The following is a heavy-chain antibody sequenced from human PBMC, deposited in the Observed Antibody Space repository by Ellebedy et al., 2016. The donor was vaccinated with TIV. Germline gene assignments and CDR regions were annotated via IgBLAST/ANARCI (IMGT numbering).Heavy chain of an antibody. V-gene: IGHV3-30*18. Sequence: GESLKISXAASGFTFSTYLMHWVRQAPGKGLEWVTLISDDGSKTYYTDSVKGRFTVSRDNSKNTLYLQMNSLRAEDTAVYYCAKDREYDFWSAYYFDYWGQGTLVTVSS. D-gene: IGHD3-3*01. CDR2: ISDDGSKT. CDR1: GFTFSTYL. CDR3: AKDREYDFWSAYYFDY. J-gene: IGHJ4*02.